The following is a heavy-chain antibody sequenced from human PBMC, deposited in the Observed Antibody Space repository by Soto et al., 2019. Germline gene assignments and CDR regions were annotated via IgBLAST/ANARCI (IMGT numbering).Heavy chain of an antibody. Sequence: SETLSLTCTVSGGSVTNSSYYWGWIRQSPGKGLEWIGSVYYRGRSYSKSSVKSRVTISVDTSKNQFSLNLNSVTASDTAVYFCVSQRTTVITRAYFDYWGPGALVTVSS. V-gene: IGHV4-39*01. CDR1: GGSVTNSSYY. D-gene: IGHD4-4*01. CDR2: VYYRGRS. CDR3: VSQRTTVITRAYFDY. J-gene: IGHJ4*02.